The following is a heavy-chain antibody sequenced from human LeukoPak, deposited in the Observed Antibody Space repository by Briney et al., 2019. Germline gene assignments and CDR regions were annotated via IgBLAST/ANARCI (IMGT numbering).Heavy chain of an antibody. CDR2: INSDGSST. V-gene: IGHV3-74*01. CDR3: AELGITMIGGV. CDR1: GFTFSSYG. D-gene: IGHD3-10*02. J-gene: IGHJ6*04. Sequence: GGSLRLSCAASGFTFSSYGMHWVRQAPGKGLECVSRINSDGSSTNYADSVKGRFTISRDNAKNTLYLQMNSLRAEDTAVYYCAELGITMIGGVWGKGTTVTISS.